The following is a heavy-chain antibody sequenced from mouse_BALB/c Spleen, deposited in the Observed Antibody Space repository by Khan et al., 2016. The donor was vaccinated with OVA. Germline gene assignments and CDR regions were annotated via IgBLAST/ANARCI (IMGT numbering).Heavy chain of an antibody. V-gene: IGHV3-2*02. Sequence: EVQLQESGPGLVKPSQSLSLTCTVTGYSITRDYAWNWIRQFPGNKLEWMGYISYSGSTNYNPALKSRISITRDTSKNQFFLQLNSVTTEDTATYDCARDGSRYNYAMDYWGQGTSVTVSS. CDR3: ARDGSRYNYAMDY. CDR2: ISYSGST. J-gene: IGHJ4*01. CDR1: GYSITRDYA. D-gene: IGHD2-3*01.